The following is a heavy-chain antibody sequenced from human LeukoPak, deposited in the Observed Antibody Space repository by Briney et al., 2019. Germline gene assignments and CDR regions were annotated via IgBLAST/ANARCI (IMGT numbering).Heavy chain of an antibody. V-gene: IGHV3-33*01. CDR3: ARDSAAMVSFDY. J-gene: IGHJ4*02. D-gene: IGHD5-18*01. CDR1: GFTFNNYG. CDR2: IWYDGSNK. Sequence: PGRSLRLSCAASGFTFNNYGMHWVRQAPGKGLEWVAAIWYDGSNKYYADSVKGRFTISRDNSKNTLYLQMNSLRAEDTAVYYCARDSAAMVSFDYWGQGTLVTVSS.